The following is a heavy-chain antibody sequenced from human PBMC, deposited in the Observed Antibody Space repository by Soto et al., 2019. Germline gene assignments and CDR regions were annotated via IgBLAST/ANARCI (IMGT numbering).Heavy chain of an antibody. CDR2: IFYTGPT. J-gene: IGHJ4*02. CDR1: GGPPSMLY. V-gene: IGHV4-59*01. CDR3: ASSHGGQLAHFDC. Sequence: PLETPSPPPTFFGGPPSMLYWHWVRPPPGKGLEWIGYIFYTGPTNYNPCLKSRVTISIDPSKNQFSLKLNSLTAADTAVYYCASSHGGQLAHFDCWGQGTLVTVSS. D-gene: IGHD6-13*01.